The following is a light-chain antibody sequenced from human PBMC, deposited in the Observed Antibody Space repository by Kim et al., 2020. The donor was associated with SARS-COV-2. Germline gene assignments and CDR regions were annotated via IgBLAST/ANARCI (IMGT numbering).Light chain of an antibody. V-gene: IGKV1-27*01. Sequence: ASGGDRVTSTCRASQDIAHSLAWYQQKPGKVPQVLIYAASTLQSGVPSRFRGSGCGTEFTLTIGRLQTEDVATYYCQKYNSAPWTFGPGTKVDIK. CDR1: QDIAHS. J-gene: IGKJ1*01. CDR2: AAS. CDR3: QKYNSAPWT.